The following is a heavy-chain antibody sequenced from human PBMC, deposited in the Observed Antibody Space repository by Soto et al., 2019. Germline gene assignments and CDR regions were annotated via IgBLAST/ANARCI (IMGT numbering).Heavy chain of an antibody. Sequence: ESGGGLVQPGRSLRLSCAASGFTFDDYAMHWVRQAPGKGLEWVSGISWNSGSIGYADSVKGRFTISRDNAKNSLYLQMNSLRAEDTALYYCAKDNYYYYMDVWGKGTTVTVSS. CDR2: ISWNSGSI. V-gene: IGHV3-9*01. J-gene: IGHJ6*03. CDR3: AKDNYYYYMDV. CDR1: GFTFDDYA.